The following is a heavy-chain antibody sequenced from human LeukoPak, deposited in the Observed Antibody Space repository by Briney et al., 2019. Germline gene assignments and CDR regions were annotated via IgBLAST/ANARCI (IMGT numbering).Heavy chain of an antibody. CDR2: IYPGDSDT. D-gene: IGHD3-9*01. CDR1: GYSFTSYW. CDR3: ASGLRYFDWLLSPVDY. V-gene: IGHV5-51*01. Sequence: GESLKISCKGSGYSFTSYWIGWVRQMPGKGLEWMGIIYPGDSDTRYSPSFQGQVTISADKSISTAYLQWSSLRASDTAMYYCASGLRYFDWLLSPVDYWGQGTLVTVSS. J-gene: IGHJ4*02.